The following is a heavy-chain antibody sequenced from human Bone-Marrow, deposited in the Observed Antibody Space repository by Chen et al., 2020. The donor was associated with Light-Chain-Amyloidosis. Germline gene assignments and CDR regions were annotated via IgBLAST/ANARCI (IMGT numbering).Heavy chain of an antibody. J-gene: IGHJ4*02. CDR2: IYYTGST. CDR3: VRRDVRWHIDF. D-gene: IGHD6-13*01. CDR1: GASVSSDYHY. Sequence: QVQLQESGPGLVKPSGTLSLTCTVAGASVSSDYHYWTWIRQPPGDRLEWIGYIYYTGSTKYNPSLESRIAISIDTSKNPFSLKVNSVTAADTAVYYCVRRDVRWHIDFWGQGALVTVSS. V-gene: IGHV4-61*01.